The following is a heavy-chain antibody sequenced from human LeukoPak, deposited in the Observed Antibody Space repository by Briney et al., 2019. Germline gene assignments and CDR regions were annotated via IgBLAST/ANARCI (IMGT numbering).Heavy chain of an antibody. CDR3: ARALIEYSSSSVGGAVYYYYGMDV. Sequence: ASVKVSCKASGGTFSSYAISWVRQAPGQGLEWMGGIIPIFGTANYAQKFQGRVTITADESTSTAYMELSSLRSEDTAVYYCARALIEYSSSSVGGAVYYYYGMDVWGQGTTVTVSS. J-gene: IGHJ6*02. CDR2: IIPIFGTA. D-gene: IGHD6-6*01. CDR1: GGTFSSYA. V-gene: IGHV1-69*13.